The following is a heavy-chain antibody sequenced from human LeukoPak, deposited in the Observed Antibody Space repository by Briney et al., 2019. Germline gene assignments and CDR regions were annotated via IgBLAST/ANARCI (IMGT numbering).Heavy chain of an antibody. CDR1: GGSISSSGYY. V-gene: IGHV4-61*05. J-gene: IGHJ3*02. Sequence: SETLSLTCIVSGGSISSSGYYWGWIRQPPGKGLEWIGYIYYSGNTNYNPSLKSRVSISVDTSKNQFSLRLTSVTAADTAVYYCARNLWFGESSDAFYIWGQGTMVTVSS. CDR2: IYYSGNT. D-gene: IGHD3-10*01. CDR3: ARNLWFGESSDAFYI.